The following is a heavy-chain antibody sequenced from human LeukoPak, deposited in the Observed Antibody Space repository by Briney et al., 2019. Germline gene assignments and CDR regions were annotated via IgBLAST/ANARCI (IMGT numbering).Heavy chain of an antibody. CDR1: GFTFSSYA. J-gene: IGHJ4*02. V-gene: IGHV3-23*01. CDR2: ISGSGGST. D-gene: IGHD6-19*01. CDR3: AKDIAVAGSEWAFDY. Sequence: GGSLRLSCAASGFTFSSYAMSWVRQAPGKGLEWVSAISGSGGSTYYADSVKGRFTISRDNSKNTLYLQMNSLRAEDTAVYYCAKDIAVAGSEWAFDYWGQGTLVTVSS.